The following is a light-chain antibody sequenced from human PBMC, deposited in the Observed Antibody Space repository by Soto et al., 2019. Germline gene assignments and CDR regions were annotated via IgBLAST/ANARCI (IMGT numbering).Light chain of an antibody. J-gene: IGKJ2*02. CDR3: QQYNRMST. CDR1: ESISVW. Sequence: DIQMTQSPSTLSASVGDRVSIACRASESISVWLAWYQQKPGKAPKLLIQKASSLESGVPSRFSGSGSGTEFTLTISSLQPDDFATYYCQQYNRMSTFGQGTKLEIK. CDR2: KAS. V-gene: IGKV1-5*03.